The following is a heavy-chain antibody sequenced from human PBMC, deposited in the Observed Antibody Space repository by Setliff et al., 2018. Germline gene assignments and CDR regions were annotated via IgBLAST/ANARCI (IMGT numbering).Heavy chain of an antibody. Sequence: ASVKVSCKASGYTFSDYYMQWVRQAPGKGLEWMGWISAYTGKTDYAQNFQGRVTMTTDTSTNTAYLELRSLRYDDTAVYFCARAPRLEWILPTFDYWGQGTPVTVS. V-gene: IGHV1-18*04. CDR3: ARAPRLEWILPTFDY. J-gene: IGHJ4*02. CDR1: GYTFSDYY. CDR2: ISAYTGKT. D-gene: IGHD3-3*01.